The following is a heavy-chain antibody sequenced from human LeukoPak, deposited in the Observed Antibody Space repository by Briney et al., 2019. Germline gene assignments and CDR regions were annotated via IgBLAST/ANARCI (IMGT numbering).Heavy chain of an antibody. CDR2: IYYSGET. Sequence: SETLSLTCTVSGGSISSHYWSWIRQPPGNGLECIGYIYYSGETNYNPSLKSRVTISVDTSKNQFSLKLRSVTAADTAVYYCARGGDYLFDYWGQGTLVTVSS. CDR1: GGSISSHY. V-gene: IGHV4-59*11. CDR3: ARGGDYLFDY. D-gene: IGHD4-17*01. J-gene: IGHJ4*02.